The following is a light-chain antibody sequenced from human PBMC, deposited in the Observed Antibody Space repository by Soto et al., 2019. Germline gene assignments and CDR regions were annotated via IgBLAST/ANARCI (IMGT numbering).Light chain of an antibody. CDR2: KAS. CDR1: QSIDRW. CDR3: QHYNSYSEA. V-gene: IGKV1-5*03. J-gene: IGKJ1*01. Sequence: DIQMTQSPSTLPASVGDRVTITCRASQSIDRWLAWYQQRPGKXPXLXXXKASTLKSGVPSRFSGSGSGTEFTLTISSLQPDDFATYYCQHYNSYSEAFGQGTKVDIK.